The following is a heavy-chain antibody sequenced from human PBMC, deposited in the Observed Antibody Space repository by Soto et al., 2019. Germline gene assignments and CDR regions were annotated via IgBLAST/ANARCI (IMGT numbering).Heavy chain of an antibody. CDR3: ARVGPWVPYYYDSSPYTFENWFDP. CDR1: GYSLSSGYY. J-gene: IGHJ5*02. CDR2: IYHCVST. V-gene: IGHV4-38-2*01. D-gene: IGHD3-22*01. Sequence: SETLSLTCAVSGYSLSSGYYWGWLRQPPGKGLAWIGGIYHCVSTYYNPSLNSPVTLSSDMTNNHVSLILNSVTAADTAVYYCARVGPWVPYYYDSSPYTFENWFDPRGQGTLVTVSS.